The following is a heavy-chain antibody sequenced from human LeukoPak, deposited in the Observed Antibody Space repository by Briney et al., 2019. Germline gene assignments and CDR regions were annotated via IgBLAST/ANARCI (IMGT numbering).Heavy chain of an antibody. CDR3: ARAHQLPANWFDP. CDR1: GFTFSDYY. J-gene: IGHJ5*02. Sequence: PGGSLRLSCAASGFTFSDYYMSWIRQAPGKGLEWVSYISSSGSTIYYADSVKGRFTISRDNAKNSLYLQMNSLRAEDTAVYYCARAHQLPANWFDPWGQGTLVTVSS. CDR2: ISSSGSTI. D-gene: IGHD2-2*01. V-gene: IGHV3-11*01.